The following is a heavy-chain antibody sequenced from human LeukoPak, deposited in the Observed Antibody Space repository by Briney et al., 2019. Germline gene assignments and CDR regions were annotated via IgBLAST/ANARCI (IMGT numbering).Heavy chain of an antibody. CDR1: GFTFSSYE. V-gene: IGHV3-48*03. Sequence: GGSLRLSCAASGFTFSSYEMNWIRQAPRKGLERVSYISSSSSSYTNYADSVKGRFTISRDNAKNSLYLQMNSLRAEDTAVYYCARDTGSVSYYYYGMDVWGKGTTVTVSS. J-gene: IGHJ6*04. CDR2: ISSSSSSYT. D-gene: IGHD3-10*01. CDR3: ARDTGSVSYYYYGMDV.